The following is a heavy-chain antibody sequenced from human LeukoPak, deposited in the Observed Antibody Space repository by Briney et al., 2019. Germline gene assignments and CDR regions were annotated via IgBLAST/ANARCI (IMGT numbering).Heavy chain of an antibody. CDR1: GGSISSAGYY. D-gene: IGHD3-10*01. Sequence: SETLSLTCTVSGGSISSAGYYWTWIRQHPGKGLEWIGYIYYSGSTYCSPSLKSRVTISLDTSKNQFSLNLSSVTAADTAVYYCAAYGLGSSRRFDPWGQGTLVTVSS. CDR2: IYYSGST. CDR3: AAYGLGSSRRFDP. J-gene: IGHJ5*02. V-gene: IGHV4-31*03.